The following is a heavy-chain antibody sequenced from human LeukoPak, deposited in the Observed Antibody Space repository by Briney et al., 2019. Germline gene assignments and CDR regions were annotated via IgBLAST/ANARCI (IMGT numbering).Heavy chain of an antibody. D-gene: IGHD2-8*01. Sequence: PGGSLRLACATSGFTFSSYAMSWVRQAPGKGLEWASAISGSGGSTYYADSVKGRFTISRDNSKNTLYLQMNSLRAEDTAVYYCAKDHCTNGVCYFFDYWGQGTLVTVSS. J-gene: IGHJ4*02. CDR2: ISGSGGST. CDR3: AKDHCTNGVCYFFDY. CDR1: GFTFSSYA. V-gene: IGHV3-23*01.